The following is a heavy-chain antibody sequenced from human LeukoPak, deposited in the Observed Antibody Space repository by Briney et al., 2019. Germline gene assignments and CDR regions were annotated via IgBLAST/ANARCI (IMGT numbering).Heavy chain of an antibody. V-gene: IGHV4-34*01. CDR2: INHSGST. CDR1: GGSFSPYH. D-gene: IGHD6-13*01. J-gene: IGHJ5*01. Sequence: SETLSLTCAVYGGSFSPYHWSWIRQPPGKGLEWIGEINHSGSTNYKPSLKSRISISVDTSKNQLSLKLSSVTAADTAMYYCARGTRAYSSSWFDSWGQGTLVTVSS. CDR3: ARGTRAYSSSWFDS.